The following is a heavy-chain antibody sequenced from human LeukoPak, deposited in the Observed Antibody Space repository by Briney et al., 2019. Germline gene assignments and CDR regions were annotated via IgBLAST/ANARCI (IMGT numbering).Heavy chain of an antibody. CDR2: IYSGGST. J-gene: IGHJ6*02. Sequence: GGSLRLSCAASGFTVSSNYMSWVRQAPGKGLEWVSVIYSGGSTYYADSVKGRFTISRDNSKNTLYLQMNSLRAEDTAVYYCASEYCSGGSCYDYYYGMGVWGQGTTVTVSS. CDR3: ASEYCSGGSCYDYYYGMGV. V-gene: IGHV3-53*01. D-gene: IGHD2-15*01. CDR1: GFTVSSNY.